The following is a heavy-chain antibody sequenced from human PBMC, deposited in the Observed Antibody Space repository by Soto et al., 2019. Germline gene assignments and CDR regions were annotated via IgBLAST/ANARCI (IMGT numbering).Heavy chain of an antibody. Sequence: PGGSLRLSCAASGFTLSSFAMAGVRQASGKGLEWVSDISASGSRSTYADLVRGRFTVSRDNSNNTLFLQMNSLTVEDTAVYYCAKSRLVMTSSSFDSWGQGALVTVSS. V-gene: IGHV3-23*01. J-gene: IGHJ4*02. CDR2: ISASGSRS. D-gene: IGHD2-21*02. CDR3: AKSRLVMTSSSFDS. CDR1: GFTLSSFA.